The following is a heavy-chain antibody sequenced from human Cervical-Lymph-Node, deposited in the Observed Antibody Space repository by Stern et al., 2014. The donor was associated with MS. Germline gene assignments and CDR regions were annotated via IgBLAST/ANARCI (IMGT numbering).Heavy chain of an antibody. CDR2: INAGHGNT. V-gene: IGHV1-3*01. J-gene: IGHJ6*02. CDR1: GYTFTSYA. CDR3: ARPLYYYYGMDV. Sequence: QVQLVQSGAEVKKPGASVKVSCKASGYTFTSYAMHWVRQAPGQRLEWMGLINAGHGNTKYSQKSHGRVTITRDTSASTAYMELSSLRSEDTAVYYCARPLYYYYGMDVWGQGTTVTVSS.